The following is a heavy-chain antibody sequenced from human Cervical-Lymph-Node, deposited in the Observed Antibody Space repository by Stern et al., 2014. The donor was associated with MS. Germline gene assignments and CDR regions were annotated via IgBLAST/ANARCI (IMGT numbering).Heavy chain of an antibody. V-gene: IGHV3-9*01. J-gene: IGHJ4*02. D-gene: IGHD3-22*01. CDR2: ISWNSVSI. CDR3: AKEIRRADSSPDY. Sequence: EVQLVESGGDLVQPGRSLRLSCAASGFRFDLYAMHWVRQAPGKGLERVSGISWNSVSIGYAGSVKGRFTISRDNAKNLLYLQMDSLRPEDTALYYCAKEIRRADSSPDYWGQGALVTVSS. CDR1: GFRFDLYA.